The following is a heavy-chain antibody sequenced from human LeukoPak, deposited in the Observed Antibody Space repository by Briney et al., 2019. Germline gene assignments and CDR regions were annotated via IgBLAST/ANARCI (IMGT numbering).Heavy chain of an antibody. Sequence: GGSLRLSCAASGFIFSTYEMHWVRQAPGKGLEWVSFISTSGSTIYYADSVKGRFTFSRDNARNSPFLQMSRLRAEDTAVYYCARDGPAYSFEYWGQGTLVTVSS. CDR2: ISTSGSTI. V-gene: IGHV3-48*03. J-gene: IGHJ4*02. CDR3: ARDGPAYSFEY. CDR1: GFIFSTYE. D-gene: IGHD2-21*01.